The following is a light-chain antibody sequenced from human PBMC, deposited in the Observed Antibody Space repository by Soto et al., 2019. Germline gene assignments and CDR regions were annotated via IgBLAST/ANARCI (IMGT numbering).Light chain of an antibody. Sequence: QSVLTQPPSVSGSPGQSVTISCIGTSSDVGGYNRVSWYQQPPGKAPKLLIYDVSNRPSGGSTRFSGSKSGNTASLTISGLQAEDEADYYCTSFATGSAYVFGPGTKVTVL. J-gene: IGLJ1*01. CDR1: SSDVGGYNR. V-gene: IGLV2-18*02. CDR3: TSFATGSAYV. CDR2: DVS.